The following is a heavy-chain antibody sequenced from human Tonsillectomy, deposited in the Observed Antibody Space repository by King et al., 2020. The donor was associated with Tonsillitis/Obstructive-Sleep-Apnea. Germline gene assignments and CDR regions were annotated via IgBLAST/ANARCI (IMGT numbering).Heavy chain of an antibody. CDR1: AFTLKNAW. D-gene: IGHD4-17*01. CDR3: TTDISGDYVRSFDY. Sequence: VQLVESGGDLVKPGGSLRLSYAASAFTLKNAWMNWVRQAPGKGLEWVGRIKSKADGGTTDYAAPVKGRFTISRDDSKNTLYLQMNSLKTEDTAVYYCTTDISGDYVRSFDYWGQGTLVTVSS. CDR2: IKSKADGGTT. V-gene: IGHV3-15*07. J-gene: IGHJ4*02.